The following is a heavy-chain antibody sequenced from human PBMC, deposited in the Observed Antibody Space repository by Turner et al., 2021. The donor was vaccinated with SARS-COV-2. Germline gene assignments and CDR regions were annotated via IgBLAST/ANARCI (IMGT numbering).Heavy chain of an antibody. J-gene: IGHJ4*02. Sequence: QPQLQESGPGLVKPSETLSLTCHVSGDSTSSFIYYWAWIRQSPGGALEWIGSIYYSGSVHANPSLKSRMTMSVDISRNQFSLRLTSVTAADAGVYYCASQAGYYDPDGYYPRRFDHWGRGALITVSS. V-gene: IGHV4-39*01. D-gene: IGHD3-16*01. CDR2: IYYSGSV. CDR1: GDSTSSFIYY. CDR3: ASQAGYYDPDGYYPRRFDH.